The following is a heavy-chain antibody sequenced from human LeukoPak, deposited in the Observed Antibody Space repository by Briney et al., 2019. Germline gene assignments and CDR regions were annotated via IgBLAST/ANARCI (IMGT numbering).Heavy chain of an antibody. CDR2: ISGSGATI. V-gene: IGHV3-23*01. CDR1: GFTFSSYA. CDR3: AKDPAYCGGDCNSQDRFDH. Sequence: PGGSLRLSCAASGFTFSSYAMHWVRQAPGKGLEWVSEISGSGATIYYADSVKGRFTISRDNSKNTLYLQMNSLRADDTAVYYCAKDPAYCGGDCNSQDRFDHWGLGTLVTVSS. J-gene: IGHJ4*02. D-gene: IGHD2-21*02.